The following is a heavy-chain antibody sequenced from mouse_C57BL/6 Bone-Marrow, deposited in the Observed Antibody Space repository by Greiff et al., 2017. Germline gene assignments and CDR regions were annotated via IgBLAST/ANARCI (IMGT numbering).Heavy chain of an antibody. CDR1: GFSLTSYA. J-gene: IGHJ4*01. CDR3: ARGGREGGHYAMDY. D-gene: IGHD3-3*01. V-gene: IGHV2-9-1*01. CDR2: IWTGGGT. Sequence: VKLVESGPGLVAPSQSLSITCTVSGFSLTSYAISWVRQPPGKGLEWLGVIWTGGGTNSNSALKSRLSISKDNSKSQVFLKMNSLQTDDTARYYCARGGREGGHYAMDYWGQGTSVTVSS.